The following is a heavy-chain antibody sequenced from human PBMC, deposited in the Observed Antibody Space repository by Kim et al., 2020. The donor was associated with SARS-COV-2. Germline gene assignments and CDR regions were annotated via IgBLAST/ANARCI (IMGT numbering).Heavy chain of an antibody. CDR3: AKDYYGSGTATKAAY. Sequence: DTVKGRFTISRDNSKNSLYLQMNSLRTEDTALYFCAKDYYGSGTATKAAYWGQGTLVTVSS. V-gene: IGHV3-43*01. J-gene: IGHJ4*02. D-gene: IGHD3-10*01.